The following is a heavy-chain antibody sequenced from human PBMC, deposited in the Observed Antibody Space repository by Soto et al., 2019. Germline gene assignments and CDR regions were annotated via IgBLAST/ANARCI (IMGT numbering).Heavy chain of an antibody. CDR2: ISGSGGST. CDR1: GFTFSSYA. D-gene: IGHD3-3*01. Sequence: EVQLLESGGGLVQPGGSLRLSCAASGFTFSSYAMSWVRQAPGKGLEWVSAISGSGGSTYYADSGKGRFTISRDNSKNTLYLQMNSLRAEDTAVYYCAKTPLRSPYYYMDVWGKGTTVTVSS. V-gene: IGHV3-23*01. CDR3: AKTPLRSPYYYMDV. J-gene: IGHJ6*03.